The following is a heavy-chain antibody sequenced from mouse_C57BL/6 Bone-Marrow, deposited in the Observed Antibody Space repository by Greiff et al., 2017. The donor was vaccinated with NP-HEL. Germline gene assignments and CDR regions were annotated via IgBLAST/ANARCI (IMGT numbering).Heavy chain of an antibody. CDR3: ARSTTVVATSYFGC. V-gene: IGHV7-3*01. J-gene: IGHJ2*01. Sequence: EVKLMESGGGLVQPGGSLSLSCAASGFTFTDYYMSWVRQPPGKALEWLGFIRNKANGYTTAYRASVKGRFTISRDNSQSILYLQMNALRAEDSATYYCARSTTVVATSYFGCQGKGTTVTVAT. D-gene: IGHD1-1*01. CDR2: IRNKANGYTT. CDR1: GFTFTDYY.